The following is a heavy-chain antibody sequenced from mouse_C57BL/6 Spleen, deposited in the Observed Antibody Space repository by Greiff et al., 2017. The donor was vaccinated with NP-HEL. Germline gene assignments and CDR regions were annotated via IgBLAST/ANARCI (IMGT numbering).Heavy chain of an antibody. V-gene: IGHV1-15*01. Sequence: QVQLQQSGAELVRPGASVTLSCKASGYTFTDYEMHWVKQTPVHGLEWIGAIDPETGGTAYNQKFKGKAILTADKSSSTAYMELRSLTSEDSAVYYCTRSTMITTGYYFDYWGQGTTLTVSS. CDR2: IDPETGGT. J-gene: IGHJ2*01. D-gene: IGHD2-4*01. CDR1: GYTFTDYE. CDR3: TRSTMITTGYYFDY.